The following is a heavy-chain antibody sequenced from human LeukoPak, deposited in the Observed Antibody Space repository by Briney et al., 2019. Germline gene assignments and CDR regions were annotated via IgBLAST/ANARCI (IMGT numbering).Heavy chain of an antibody. CDR2: IYYSGST. J-gene: IGHJ5*02. CDR3: EREAYGSPNPNWFDP. Sequence: PSETLSLTCTVSGGSISSSRYYWGWIRQPPGKGLEWIGSIYYSGSTYYNPSLKSRVTISVDTSKNQFSLKLSSVTAADTAVYYCEREAYGSPNPNWFDPWGQGTLVTVSS. D-gene: IGHD3-10*01. V-gene: IGHV4-39*07. CDR1: GGSISSSRYY.